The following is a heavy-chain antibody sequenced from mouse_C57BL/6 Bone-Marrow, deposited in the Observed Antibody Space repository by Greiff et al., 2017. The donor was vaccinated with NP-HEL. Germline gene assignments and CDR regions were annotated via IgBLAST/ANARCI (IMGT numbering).Heavy chain of an antibody. CDR3: ARSAYGNYLAWFAY. CDR2: IDPSDSYT. J-gene: IGHJ3*01. V-gene: IGHV1-50*01. Sequence: VQLQQPGAELVKPGASVKLSCKASGYTFTSYWLQWVKQRPGQGLEWIGEIDPSDSYTNYNQKFKGKATLTVDTSSSTAYMQLSSLTSEDSAVYYCARSAYGNYLAWFAYWGQGTLVTGSA. D-gene: IGHD2-1*01. CDR1: GYTFTSYW.